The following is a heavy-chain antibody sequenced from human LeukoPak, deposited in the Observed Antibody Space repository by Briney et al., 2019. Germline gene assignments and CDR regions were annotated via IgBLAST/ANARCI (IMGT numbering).Heavy chain of an antibody. CDR3: ARGEYCSSTSCPLGY. Sequence: PSETLSLTCTVSGGSISSYYWSWIRQPPGKGLEWIGYIYYSGSTNYNPSLKSRVTISVDTSKNQFSLELSSVTAADTAVYYCARGEYCSSTSCPLGYWGQGTLVTVSS. V-gene: IGHV4-59*01. CDR1: GGSISSYY. J-gene: IGHJ4*02. CDR2: IYYSGST. D-gene: IGHD2-2*01.